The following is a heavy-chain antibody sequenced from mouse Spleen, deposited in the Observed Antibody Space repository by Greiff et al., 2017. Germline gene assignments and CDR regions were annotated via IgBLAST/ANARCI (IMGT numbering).Heavy chain of an antibody. CDR1: GYTFTDYA. Sequence: QVQLQQSGAELVRPGVSVKISCKGSGYTFTDYAMHWVKQSHAKSLEWIGVISTYYGDASYNQKFKGKATMTVDKSSSTAYMELARLTSEDSAIYYCARRAYYRYDGSKYYAMDYWGQGTSVPVSS. D-gene: IGHD2-14*01. J-gene: IGHJ4*01. V-gene: IGHV1S137*01. CDR3: ARRAYYRYDGSKYYAMDY. CDR2: ISTYYGDA.